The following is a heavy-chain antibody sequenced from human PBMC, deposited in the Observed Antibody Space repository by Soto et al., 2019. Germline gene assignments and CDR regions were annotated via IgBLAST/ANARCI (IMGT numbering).Heavy chain of an antibody. Sequence: QAQLVESGGGVVQPGRSLRLSCAASRFTFSSYGMHWVRQAPGKGLDWVAVISYDGTNKYYTDSVKGRFAISRDRSKNTLYLQMNSLRTEDTALYYCAKGGDYHDLSGQLMDYGMDVWGQGTTVIVS. V-gene: IGHV3-30*18. D-gene: IGHD3-22*01. J-gene: IGHJ6*02. CDR2: ISYDGTNK. CDR1: RFTFSSYG. CDR3: AKGGDYHDLSGQLMDYGMDV.